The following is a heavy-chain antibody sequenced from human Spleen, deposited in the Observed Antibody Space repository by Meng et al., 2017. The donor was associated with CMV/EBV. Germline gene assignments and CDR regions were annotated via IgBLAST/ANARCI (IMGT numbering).Heavy chain of an antibody. V-gene: IGHV3-7*01. CDR3: ARWIGCSSTSCFDAFDI. CDR1: GFTFSSYW. D-gene: IGHD2-2*01. J-gene: IGHJ3*02. Sequence: GESLKISCAASGFTFSSYWMSWVRQAPGKGLEWVANIKQDGSEKYYVDSVKGRFTISRDNAKNSLYLQMNSLRAEDTAVYYCARWIGCSSTSCFDAFDIWGQGTMVTVSS. CDR2: IKQDGSEK.